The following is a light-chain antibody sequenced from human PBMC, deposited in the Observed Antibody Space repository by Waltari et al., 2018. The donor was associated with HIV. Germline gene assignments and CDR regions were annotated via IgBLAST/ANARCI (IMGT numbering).Light chain of an antibody. V-gene: IGKV3-15*01. CDR1: QSVANN. J-gene: IGKJ1*01. CDR2: GAS. Sequence: TVMTQSPATLSVSPGEGATLSCRASQSVANNLAWYQQRPGQAPRLLIYGASTRATVVPARFSGSGSGTDFTLTISSLQSEDFAVYYCQQYNNWPPGTFGQGTRVEIK. CDR3: QQYNNWPPGT.